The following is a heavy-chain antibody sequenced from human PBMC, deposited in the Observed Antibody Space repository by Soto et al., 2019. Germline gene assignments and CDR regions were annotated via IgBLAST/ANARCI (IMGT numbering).Heavy chain of an antibody. J-gene: IGHJ4*02. CDR2: MSAYNGNT. CDR1: GYTFTSYG. V-gene: IGHV1-18*01. CDR3: SIDLMYYDILNGYYSGYFDD. Sequence: QVQLVQSGAEVKKPGASVKVSCKASGYTFTSYGISWVRQAPGQGLEWMGWMSAYNGNTNYAQKLPGRVTMTTDTSTSTAYMELRSLRSDYTSVYYISIDLMYYDILNGYYSGYFDDGGQGTLVIVSS. D-gene: IGHD3-9*01.